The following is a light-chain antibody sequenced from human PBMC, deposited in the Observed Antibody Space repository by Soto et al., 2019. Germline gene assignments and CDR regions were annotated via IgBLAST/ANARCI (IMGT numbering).Light chain of an antibody. J-gene: IGLJ2*01. CDR3: SSHTSGSTLVV. V-gene: IGLV2-11*01. CDR1: SSNFGNYNY. CDR2: DVF. Sequence: QSALTQPRSVSGSPGQSVTISCTGTSSNFGNYNYVSWYQQHPGKAPKVMIYDVFKRPSGVPDRFSGSKSGNTASLIISGLQAEDEADYYCSSHTSGSTLVVFGGGTKLTVL.